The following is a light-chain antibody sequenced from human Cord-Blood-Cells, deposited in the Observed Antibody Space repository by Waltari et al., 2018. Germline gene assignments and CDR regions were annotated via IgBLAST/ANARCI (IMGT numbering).Light chain of an antibody. V-gene: IGLV1-47*01. J-gene: IGLJ2*01. CDR3: AAWDDSLSGRV. Sequence: QSVLTQPPSASGTPGQRVTISCSRSSSNIGSNYVYWYQQLPGTAPKLLIYRNSQRPSGVPDRFSGSKSGTSASLASSGLRSEDEADYYCAAWDDSLSGRVFGGGTKLTVL. CDR1: SSNIGSNY. CDR2: RNS.